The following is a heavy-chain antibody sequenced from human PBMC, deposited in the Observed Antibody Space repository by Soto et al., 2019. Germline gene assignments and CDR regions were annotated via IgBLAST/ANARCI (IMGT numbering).Heavy chain of an antibody. CDR3: ASSPSGGSSSSVVVVAAAYYYYYYGMDV. CDR2: INPSGGST. V-gene: IGHV1-46*01. Sequence: QVQLVQSGAEVKKPGASVKVSCKASGYTFTSYYMHWVRQAPGQGLEWMGIINPSGGSTSYAQKFQGRGTMTRDTSTSTVYMELSSLRSEDTAVYYCASSPSGGSSSSVVVVAAAYYYYYYGMDVWGQGTTVTVSS. D-gene: IGHD2-15*01. J-gene: IGHJ6*02. CDR1: GYTFTSYY.